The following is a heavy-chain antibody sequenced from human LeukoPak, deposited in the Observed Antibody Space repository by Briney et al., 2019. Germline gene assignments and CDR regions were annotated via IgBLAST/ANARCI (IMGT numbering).Heavy chain of an antibody. D-gene: IGHD4-11*01. Sequence: SETLSLTCTVSGGSISSYYWSWIRQPPGKGLEWIGYIYYSGSTNYNPTLKSRVTISVDTSKNQFSLKLSSVTAADTAVYYWAGEFPPTVNEYYFDYWGQGTLVTVSS. CDR3: AGEFPPTVNEYYFDY. CDR2: IYYSGST. V-gene: IGHV4-59*01. J-gene: IGHJ4*02. CDR1: GGSISSYY.